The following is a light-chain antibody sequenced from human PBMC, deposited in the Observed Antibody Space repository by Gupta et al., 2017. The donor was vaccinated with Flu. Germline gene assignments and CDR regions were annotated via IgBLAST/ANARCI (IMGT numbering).Light chain of an antibody. J-gene: IGKJ1*01. CDR3: QQHNSYPWT. CDR1: QSISDW. Sequence: DIQLPQSPSTLSASVGDRVTITCRASQSISDWLVWYQQKPGKAPNLLIYKASSLESGVPARFSGSGSGTEFTLTISSLQPDDFATYYCQQHNSYPWTFGRGTKVEIK. CDR2: KAS. V-gene: IGKV1-5*03.